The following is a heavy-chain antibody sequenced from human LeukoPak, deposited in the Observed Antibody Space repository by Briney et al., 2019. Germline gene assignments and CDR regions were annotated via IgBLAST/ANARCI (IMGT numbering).Heavy chain of an antibody. J-gene: IGHJ4*02. CDR1: GFTFSSYV. CDR2: ISDSGRST. V-gene: IGHV3-23*01. D-gene: IGHD3-10*01. CDR3: ARNFNFDSGRSTYLHFAY. Sequence: GGSLRLSCAASGFTFSSYVMSWVRQAPGKGLEWVSVISDSGRSTYYADSVKGRFTISRDNSKNTLYLQMNSLRAEDTAVYYCARNFNFDSGRSTYLHFAYWGQGTLVTVSS.